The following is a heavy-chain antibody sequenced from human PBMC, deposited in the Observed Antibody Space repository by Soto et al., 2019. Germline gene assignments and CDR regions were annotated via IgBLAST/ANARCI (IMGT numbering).Heavy chain of an antibody. Sequence: GGSLRLSCAASGFTFSSYAMRWVRQAPGKGLEWVSAISGSGGSTYYADSVKGRFTISRDNSKNTLYLQMNSLRAEDTAVYYCAKEEGYSSSSAPFDYWGQGTLVTVSS. V-gene: IGHV3-23*01. D-gene: IGHD6-6*01. CDR1: GFTFSSYA. CDR3: AKEEGYSSSSAPFDY. CDR2: ISGSGGST. J-gene: IGHJ4*02.